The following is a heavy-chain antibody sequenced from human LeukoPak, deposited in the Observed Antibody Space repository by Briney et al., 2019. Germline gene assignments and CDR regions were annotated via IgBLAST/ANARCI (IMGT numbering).Heavy chain of an antibody. CDR2: INHSGST. J-gene: IGHJ3*02. V-gene: IGHV4-34*01. CDR3: ARPYSSNWYDAFHI. D-gene: IGHD6-13*01. Sequence: SETLSLTCAVYGGSFIGYYWSWIRQPPGKGLEWIGEINHSGSTNYNPSLKSRVTISVDTSKNQFSLKLTSVTAADTAVYYCARPYSSNWYDAFHIWGQGTMVTVSS. CDR1: GGSFIGYY.